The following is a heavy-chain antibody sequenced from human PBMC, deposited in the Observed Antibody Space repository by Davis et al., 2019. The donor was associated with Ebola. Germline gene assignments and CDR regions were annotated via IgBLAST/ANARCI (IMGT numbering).Heavy chain of an antibody. CDR1: GYTFTSYA. Sequence: ASVKVSCKASGYTFTSYAMHWVRQAPGQRLEWMRWINAGNGNTKYSKKFQGRVTMTRDTSTRTVYMELSSLRSEDTAVYYCASYDLHTMGHGADVWGQGTTVTVSS. D-gene: IGHD3-10*01. CDR3: ASYDLHTMGHGADV. V-gene: IGHV1-3*01. J-gene: IGHJ6*02. CDR2: INAGNGNT.